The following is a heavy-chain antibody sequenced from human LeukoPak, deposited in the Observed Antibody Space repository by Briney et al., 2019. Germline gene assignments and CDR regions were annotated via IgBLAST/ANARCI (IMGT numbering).Heavy chain of an antibody. CDR3: AREGGVSPAFDI. V-gene: IGHV1-46*01. CDR1: GYTFTSYY. J-gene: IGHJ3*02. Sequence: GASVTVSCTSSGYTFTSYYMHWVRQAPGQGLEWMGIINPSGGSTSYTQKFQGRVTMTRDTSTSTVYMELSSLRSEDTAVYYCAREGGVSPAFDIWGQGTMVTVSS. D-gene: IGHD6-6*01. CDR2: INPSGGST.